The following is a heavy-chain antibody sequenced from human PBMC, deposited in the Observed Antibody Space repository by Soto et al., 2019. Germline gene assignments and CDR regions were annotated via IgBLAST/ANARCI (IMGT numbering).Heavy chain of an antibody. CDR1: GGTFSSYT. J-gene: IGHJ4*02. CDR3: ARDLGYCSGGSCPRVDY. V-gene: IGHV1-69*08. Sequence: QVQLVQSGAEVKKPGSSVKVSCKASGGTFSSYTISWVRQAPGQGLEWMGRIIPILGIANYAQKFQGRVTITADKSTSTAYMELSSLRSEDTAVYYCARDLGYCSGGSCPRVDYWGQETLVTVSS. D-gene: IGHD2-15*01. CDR2: IIPILGIA.